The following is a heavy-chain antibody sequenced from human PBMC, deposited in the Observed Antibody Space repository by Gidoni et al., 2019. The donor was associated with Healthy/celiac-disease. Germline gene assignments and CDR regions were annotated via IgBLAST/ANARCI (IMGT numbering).Heavy chain of an antibody. CDR3: ARERGAGTMVRGVIAFDY. D-gene: IGHD3-10*01. J-gene: IGHJ4*02. Sequence: QVQLQESGPGLVKPSQTLSLTCTVSGCSLRSGGYSWSWIRQHPGKGLEWIGYIYYSGSTYYNPYLKSRVTISVDTSKNQFSLKLSSVTAADTAVYYCARERGAGTMVRGVIAFDYWGQGTLVTVSS. CDR2: IYYSGST. V-gene: IGHV4-31*03. CDR1: GCSLRSGGYS.